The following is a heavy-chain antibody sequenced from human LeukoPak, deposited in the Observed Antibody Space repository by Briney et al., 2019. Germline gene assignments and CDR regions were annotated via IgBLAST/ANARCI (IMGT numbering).Heavy chain of an antibody. CDR2: INHSGST. CDR3: ASTYSGYVGAPFDP. J-gene: IGHJ5*02. D-gene: IGHD5-12*01. Sequence: SETLSLTCAVYGGSFSGYYWSWIRQPPGKGLEWIGEINHSGSTNYNPSLKSRVTISVDTSKSQFSLKLSSVTAADTAVYYCASTYSGYVGAPFDPWGQETLVTVSS. CDR1: GGSFSGYY. V-gene: IGHV4-34*01.